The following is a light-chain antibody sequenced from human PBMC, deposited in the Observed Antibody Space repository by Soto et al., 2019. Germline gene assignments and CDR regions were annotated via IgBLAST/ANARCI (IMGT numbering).Light chain of an antibody. CDR1: TSNIGNNY. V-gene: IGLV1-51*01. CDR3: GTWDSSLSSNV. J-gene: IGLJ1*01. Sequence: QSVLTQPPSVSAAPGQTVTISCSGSTSNIGNNYVSWYQQLPGTAPKLLIYDNNQRPSGIPDRFSASKSGTSATLDITGLQTGDDADYYCGTWDSSLSSNVFGTGTKLTVL. CDR2: DNN.